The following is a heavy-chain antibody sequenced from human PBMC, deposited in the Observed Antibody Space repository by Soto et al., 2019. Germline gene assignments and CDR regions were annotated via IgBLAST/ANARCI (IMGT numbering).Heavy chain of an antibody. J-gene: IGHJ4*02. CDR3: AHSSQQLMRGRWSGHFDS. V-gene: IGHV2-5*02. Sequence: QITLKESGPTLVKPTQILTLTCTFSGLSLSTRGVGVGWIRQPPGKALEWLALIYWDDDKRYSPSLEIRLTITKDTSKNLVVLTMTNMDPLDTATYYCAHSSQQLMRGRWSGHFDSWGQGTLVTVSS. D-gene: IGHD1-1*01. CDR1: GLSLSTRGVG. CDR2: IYWDDDK.